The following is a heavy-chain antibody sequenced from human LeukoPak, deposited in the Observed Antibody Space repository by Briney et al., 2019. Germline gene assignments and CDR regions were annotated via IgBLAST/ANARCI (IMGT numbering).Heavy chain of an antibody. J-gene: IGHJ4*02. CDR1: GGSISSYY. Sequence: SETLSLTCTVSGGSISSYYWSWIRQPPGKGLEWIGWSYHRGSTSYNPSRKSRVAISVDTSKNQFSLKLSSVTAADTAVYYCARDRELGYWGQGTLVTVSS. D-gene: IGHD1-1*01. CDR2: SYHRGST. V-gene: IGHV4-59*01. CDR3: ARDRELGY.